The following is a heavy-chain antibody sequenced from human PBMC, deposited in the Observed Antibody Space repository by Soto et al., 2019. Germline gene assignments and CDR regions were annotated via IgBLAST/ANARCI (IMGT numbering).Heavy chain of an antibody. CDR2: ISDSGGST. V-gene: IGHV3-23*01. CDR3: AKYLYYYDSSGWFFDY. D-gene: IGHD3-22*01. J-gene: IGHJ4*02. Sequence: GVLRLSCEASGFTFRSYAMSWVRQAPGKGLEWVSTISDSGGSTYYADSVKGRFTISRDNSKNTLYLQMNSLRAEDTAVYYCAKYLYYYDSSGWFFDYWGQGTLVTVSS. CDR1: GFTFRSYA.